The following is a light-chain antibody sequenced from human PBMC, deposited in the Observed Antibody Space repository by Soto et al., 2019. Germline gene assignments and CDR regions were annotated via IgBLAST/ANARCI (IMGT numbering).Light chain of an antibody. J-gene: IGKJ4*01. Sequence: DIQMTQSPSTLSASVGDRVTITCRASHNIVNYLNWYQRKPGKAPQLLIYGASSLQRGVPSRFSGSGSETDFTLTISTLQPEDFATFYCQQSYSVPFSFGGGTKVDIK. CDR3: QQSYSVPFS. CDR1: HNIVNY. CDR2: GAS. V-gene: IGKV1-39*01.